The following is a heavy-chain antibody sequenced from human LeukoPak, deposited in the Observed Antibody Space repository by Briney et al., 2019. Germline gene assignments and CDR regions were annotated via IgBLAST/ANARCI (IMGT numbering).Heavy chain of an antibody. V-gene: IGHV3-72*01. CDR1: GFTFSSCT. CDR2: TRNKANSYTT. D-gene: IGHD3-22*01. CDR3: ARDALEAYYYDA. Sequence: GGSLRLSCAASGFTFSSCTMNWVRQAPGKGLEWVGRTRNKANSYTTEYAASVEGRFTISRDDSKNSLYLQMNSLKTEDTAVYYCARDALEAYYYDAWGKGTTVTVSS. J-gene: IGHJ6*04.